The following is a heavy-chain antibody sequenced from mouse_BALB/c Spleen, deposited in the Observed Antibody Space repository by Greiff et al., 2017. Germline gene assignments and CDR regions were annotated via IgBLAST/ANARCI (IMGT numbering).Heavy chain of an antibody. Sequence: EVQVVESGGGLVQPGGSLRLSCATSGFTFSDFYMEWVRQPPGKRLEWIAASRNKANDYTTEYSASVKGRFIVSRDTSQSILYLQMNALRAEDTAIYYCARASSYYGSSYFDYWGQGTTLTVSS. CDR1: GFTFSDFY. CDR3: ARASSYYGSSYFDY. V-gene: IGHV7-1*02. CDR2: SRNKANDYTT. D-gene: IGHD1-1*01. J-gene: IGHJ2*01.